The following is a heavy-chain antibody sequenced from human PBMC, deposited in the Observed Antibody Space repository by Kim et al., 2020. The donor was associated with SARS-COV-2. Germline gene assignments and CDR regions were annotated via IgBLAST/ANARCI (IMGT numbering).Heavy chain of an antibody. D-gene: IGHD1-26*01. Sequence: SETLSLTCTVSGYSISSGYYWGWIRQPPGKGLEWIGSIYHSGSTYYNPSLKSRVTISVDTSKNQFSLKLSSVTAADTAVYYCARTPGSGSSQGSHYWGQGTLVTVSS. CDR3: ARTPGSGSSQGSHY. CDR1: GYSISSGYY. CDR2: IYHSGST. V-gene: IGHV4-38-2*02. J-gene: IGHJ4*02.